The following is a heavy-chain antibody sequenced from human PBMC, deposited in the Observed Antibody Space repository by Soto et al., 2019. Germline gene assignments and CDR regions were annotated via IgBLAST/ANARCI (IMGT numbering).Heavy chain of an antibody. Sequence: VSLRLSCAASGFTFSSYSMNCVRQAPGKGLEWVSSISSSSSYIYYADSVKSRFTISRDNAKNSLYLQMNSLRAEDTAVYYCARPSGRHYYHGMDVWGEGTTVTVSS. CDR1: GFTFSSYS. J-gene: IGHJ6*04. V-gene: IGHV3-21*01. D-gene: IGHD3-10*01. CDR2: ISSSSSYI. CDR3: ARPSGRHYYHGMDV.